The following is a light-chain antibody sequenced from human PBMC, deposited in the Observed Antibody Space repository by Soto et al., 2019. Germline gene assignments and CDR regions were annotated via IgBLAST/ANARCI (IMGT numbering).Light chain of an antibody. J-gene: IGLJ3*02. V-gene: IGLV2-23*01. CDR3: CSYAGSRV. Sequence: QSALTQPASVYGSPGQSITISCNGTSSDVGSYNLVSWYQQHPGKAPKLMIYEGSKRPSGVSNRFSGSKSGNTASLTISGLQAEDEADYYCCSYAGSRVFGGGTKLTVL. CDR1: SSDVGSYNL. CDR2: EGS.